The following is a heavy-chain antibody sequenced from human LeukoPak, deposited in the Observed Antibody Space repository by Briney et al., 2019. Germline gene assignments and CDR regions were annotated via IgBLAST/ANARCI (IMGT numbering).Heavy chain of an antibody. V-gene: IGHV1-18*01. Sequence: ASVKVSCKASGYTFTSYGISWVRQAPGQGLEWMGWISAYNGNTNYAQKLQGRVTMTRDTSISTAYMELSRLRSDDTAVYYCARAASYSSSDAFDIWGQGTMVTVSS. J-gene: IGHJ3*02. CDR3: ARAASYSSSDAFDI. D-gene: IGHD6-6*01. CDR1: GYTFTSYG. CDR2: ISAYNGNT.